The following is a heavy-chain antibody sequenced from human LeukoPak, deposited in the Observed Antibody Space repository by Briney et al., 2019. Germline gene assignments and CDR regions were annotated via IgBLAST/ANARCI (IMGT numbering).Heavy chain of an antibody. Sequence: ASVKVSCKASGYTFTGYYMHWVRQAPGQGLEWMGGIIPIFGTANYAQKLQGRVTMTTDTSTSTAYMELRSLRSDDTAVYYCARDGEFMSIVPAALDYWGQGTLVTVSS. J-gene: IGHJ4*02. CDR1: GYTFTGYY. D-gene: IGHD2-2*01. CDR3: ARDGEFMSIVPAALDY. CDR2: IIPIFGTA. V-gene: IGHV1-18*04.